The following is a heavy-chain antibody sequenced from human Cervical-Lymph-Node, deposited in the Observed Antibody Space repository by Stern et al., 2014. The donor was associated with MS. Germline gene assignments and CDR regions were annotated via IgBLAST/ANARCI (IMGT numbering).Heavy chain of an antibody. V-gene: IGHV1-18*01. CDR3: ARDYIRHIVMGWDDFDI. CDR1: GYTFTNYG. Sequence: DQLVESGAEVKKPGASVKVSCKASGYTFTNYGISWVRQAPGQGLEWMGWIFGYNCNRKPAQKFQGRVTLTTDTSTSTAYMELRSLRSDDTAVYYCARDYIRHIVMGWDDFDIWGQGTMVTVSS. J-gene: IGHJ3*02. D-gene: IGHD2-21*01. CDR2: IFGYNCNR.